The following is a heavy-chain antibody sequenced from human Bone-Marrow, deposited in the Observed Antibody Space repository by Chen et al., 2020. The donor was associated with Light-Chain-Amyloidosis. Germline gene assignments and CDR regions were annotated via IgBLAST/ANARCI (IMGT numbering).Heavy chain of an antibody. CDR2: INGDGSST. CDR3: ARAYCSGDSCPNSLGY. V-gene: IGHV3-74*01. CDR1: GFTFSSYW. J-gene: IGHJ4*02. D-gene: IGHD2-15*01. Sequence: EVQLVESGGGLVQPGGSLRLSCAASGFTFSSYWMHWVRQAPGKGLVWVSRINGDGSSTSDADSVKGRFTISRDNAKNTLYLQMNSLRAEDTAVYYCARAYCSGDSCPNSLGYWGQGTLVTVSS.